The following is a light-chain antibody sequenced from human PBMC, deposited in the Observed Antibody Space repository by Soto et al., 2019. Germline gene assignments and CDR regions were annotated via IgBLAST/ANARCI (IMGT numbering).Light chain of an antibody. CDR2: LNSDGSH. CDR1: SGHSSYA. CDR3: QTWGTGIAV. J-gene: IGLJ7*01. Sequence: QPVLTQSPSASASLGASVNLTCNLSSGHSSYAIAWHQQQPEKGPRYLMNLNSDGSHSKGDGIPDRFSGSSSGAERYLTISSLQSEDEADYYCQTWGTGIAVFGGGTQLTVL. V-gene: IGLV4-69*01.